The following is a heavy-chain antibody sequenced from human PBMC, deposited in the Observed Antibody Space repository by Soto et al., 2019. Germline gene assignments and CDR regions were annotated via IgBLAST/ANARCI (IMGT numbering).Heavy chain of an antibody. D-gene: IGHD2-21*02. CDR1: GFTLSSYW. J-gene: IGHJ4*02. CDR2: IKGDGSGT. CDR3: AREDTVATLRF. Sequence: EVQLVESGGGLVQPGGSLRLSCAASGFTLSSYWMSWGRQAPGKGLEWVANIKGDGSGTYYVDSMRGRFTISRDNAKNSLYLQMNTLRAEDTAVYFCAREDTVATLRFWGQGTLVTVSS. V-gene: IGHV3-7*03.